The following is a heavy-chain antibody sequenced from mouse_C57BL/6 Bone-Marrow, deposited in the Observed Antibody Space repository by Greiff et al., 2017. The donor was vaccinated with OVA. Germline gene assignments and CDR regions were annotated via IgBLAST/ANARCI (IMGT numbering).Heavy chain of an antibody. CDR3: ARERDGPV. CDR2: IYPRDGST. Sequence: VQLQQSGPELVKPGASVKLSCKASGYTFTSYDINWVKQRPGQGLEWIGWIYPRDGSTKYNAKFKGKVTLSVDTSSSSAYMELHSLTAEDSSVFFCARERDGPVWGTGTTVTVSS. D-gene: IGHD2-3*01. J-gene: IGHJ1*03. V-gene: IGHV1-85*01. CDR1: GYTFTSYD.